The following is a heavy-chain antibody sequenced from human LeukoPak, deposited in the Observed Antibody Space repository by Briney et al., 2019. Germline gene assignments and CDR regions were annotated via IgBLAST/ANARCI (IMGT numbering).Heavy chain of an antibody. CDR2: SSYRGST. CDR3: ARHTAVAGPLSWFDP. CDR1: GDSLSSGGYY. V-gene: IGHV4-31*03. D-gene: IGHD6-19*01. J-gene: IGHJ5*02. Sequence: PSETLSHTCTVSGDSLSSGGYYWGWIRQHPGKGLEWIGYSSYRGSTYYNPSLESRATISVDRSKNQFSLKLSSVTAADTAVYYCARHTAVAGPLSWFDPWGQGTLVTVSS.